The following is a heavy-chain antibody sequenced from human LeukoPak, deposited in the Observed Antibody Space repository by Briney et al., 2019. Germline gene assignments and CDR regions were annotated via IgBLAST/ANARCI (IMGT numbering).Heavy chain of an antibody. CDR3: VRDIQWRFDP. V-gene: IGHV1-18*01. D-gene: IGHD2-8*01. J-gene: IGHJ5*02. CDR2: ISTNKGNT. Sequence: GASVTVSCKASGYIFTSYGISWVRQAPGQGLEWMGWISTNKGNTNYAQRLQGRVTMTTDTSTSTAYMELRSLRSDDTAIYYCVRDIQWRFDPWGQGTLVTVSP. CDR1: GYIFTSYG.